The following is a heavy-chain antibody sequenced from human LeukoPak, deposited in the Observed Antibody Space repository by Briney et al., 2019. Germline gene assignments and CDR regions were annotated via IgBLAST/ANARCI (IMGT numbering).Heavy chain of an antibody. J-gene: IGHJ4*02. V-gene: IGHV3-23*01. D-gene: IGHD3-22*01. Sequence: GGSLRLSCAASGFTFSSYAMSWVRQAPGKGLEWVSAISGSGGSTYYADSVKGRFTISRDNSKNTLYLQMNSLRAEDTAVYYCAKGYYYDSSGLRGVPGYFDYWGQGTLVTVSS. CDR1: GFTFSSYA. CDR3: AKGYYYDSSGLRGVPGYFDY. CDR2: ISGSGGST.